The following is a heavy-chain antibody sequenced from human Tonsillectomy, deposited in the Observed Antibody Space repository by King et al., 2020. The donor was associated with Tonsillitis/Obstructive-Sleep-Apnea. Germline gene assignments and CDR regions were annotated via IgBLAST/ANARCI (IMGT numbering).Heavy chain of an antibody. CDR2: INHSGST. CDR1: GGSFSGYY. D-gene: IGHD1-14*01. CDR3: HHPYFDY. J-gene: IGHJ4*02. Sequence: VQLQQWGAGLLKPSETLSLACTVYGGSFSGYYWSWIRQRPGKGLEWIGEINHSGSTDYSPSLESRVTISGDTSKNQFSLKLNSVTAADTAVYYQHHPYFDYWGQGTLVTVSS. V-gene: IGHV4-34*01.